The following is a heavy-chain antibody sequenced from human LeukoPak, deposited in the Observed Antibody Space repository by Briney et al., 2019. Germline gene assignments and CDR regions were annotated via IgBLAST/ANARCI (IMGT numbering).Heavy chain of an antibody. Sequence: SVKVSCKASGFTFTSSAVQWVRQARGQRLEWIGWIVVGSGNTNYAQKFQERVTITRDMSTSTAYMELSSLRSEDTAVYYCAAARYGLWSGYYMLNWGQGTLVTVSS. J-gene: IGHJ4*02. V-gene: IGHV1-58*01. CDR3: AAARYGLWSGYYMLN. CDR1: GFTFTSSA. CDR2: IVVGSGNT. D-gene: IGHD3-3*01.